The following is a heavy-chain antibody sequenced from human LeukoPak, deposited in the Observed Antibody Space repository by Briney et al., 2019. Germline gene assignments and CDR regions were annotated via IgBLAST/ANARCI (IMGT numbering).Heavy chain of an antibody. Sequence: GGSLRLSCAASGFTFSSYSMNWVRQAPGKGLEWVSSISTSSSYIYYADSVKGRFTISRDNAKNSLYLQMNSLRTEDTAVYYCARPETQYSSGLDGFDIWGQGTMVTVSS. CDR3: ARPETQYSSGLDGFDI. CDR1: GFTFSSYS. V-gene: IGHV3-21*01. D-gene: IGHD6-19*01. J-gene: IGHJ3*02. CDR2: ISTSSSYI.